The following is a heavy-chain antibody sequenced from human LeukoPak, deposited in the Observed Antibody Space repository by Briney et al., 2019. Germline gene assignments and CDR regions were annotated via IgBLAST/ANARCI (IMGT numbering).Heavy chain of an antibody. CDR2: IFYTGNT. Sequence: SETLPLTCTVSGGSISSYYWSWIRQPPGKGLEWIGYIFYTGNTHYNPSLQSRVTFSVDTSKNQFSLKLSSVTAADTAVYFCATVVVVAATNYYYYATDVWGQGTTVTVSS. D-gene: IGHD2-15*01. CDR3: ATVVVVAATNYYYYATDV. V-gene: IGHV4-30-4*01. CDR1: GGSISSYY. J-gene: IGHJ6*02.